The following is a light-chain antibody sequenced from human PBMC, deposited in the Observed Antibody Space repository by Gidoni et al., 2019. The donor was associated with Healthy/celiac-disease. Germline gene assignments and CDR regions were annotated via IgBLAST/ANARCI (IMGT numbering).Light chain of an antibody. V-gene: IGLV2-23*03. CDR1: SSDVGSYNL. CDR3: CSYAGSSTFV. J-gene: IGLJ2*01. Sequence: QPALTQPASVSGSPGQSITISCTGTSSDVGSYNLVAWSQQHTGKAAKLMIYEGSKRPSGVSNRFSGSKSGNTASLTISVLQAEAEADYYCCSYAGSSTFVFGGGTTLTVL. CDR2: EGS.